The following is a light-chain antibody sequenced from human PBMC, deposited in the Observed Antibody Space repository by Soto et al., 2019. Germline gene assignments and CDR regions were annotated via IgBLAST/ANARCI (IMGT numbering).Light chain of an antibody. Sequence: EIVMAQTTATLSVAPGERVTLSCRASQSVSNNLGWYQHKPGQAPRLLIYDTSTRAAGTPARFTGSGSGTDFTLTISSLQSEDFAVYYCQQYNTWRSISFGQGTRLAI. CDR1: QSVSNN. CDR3: QQYNTWRSIS. J-gene: IGKJ5*01. CDR2: DTS. V-gene: IGKV3-15*01.